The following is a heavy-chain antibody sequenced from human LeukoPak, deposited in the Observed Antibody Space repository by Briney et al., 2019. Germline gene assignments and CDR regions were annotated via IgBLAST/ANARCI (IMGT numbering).Heavy chain of an antibody. D-gene: IGHD1-26*01. CDR3: ARDQEPGMDV. CDR2: ISRTRGSI. J-gene: IGHJ6*02. Sequence: GGSLRLSCATSGFTFGDYAMHWVRHAPGKGLEWVSTISRTRGSIGYADSVKGRFTISRDNSKNTVCLQMDSLRAEDTAVYYCARDQEPGMDVWGQGTTVTVSS. V-gene: IGHV3-9*01. CDR1: GFTFGDYA.